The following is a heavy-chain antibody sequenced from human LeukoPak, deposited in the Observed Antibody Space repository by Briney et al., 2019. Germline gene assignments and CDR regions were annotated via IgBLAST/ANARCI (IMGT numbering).Heavy chain of an antibody. CDR3: ASLWSGSYPNL. Sequence: QPGGSLRLSCAAPGFTFSSYWMSWVRQAPGKGLEWVANIKQDGSEKYYVDSVKGRFTISRDNAKNSLYLQMNSLRAEDTAVYYCASLWSGSYPNLGGQGTLVSVSS. CDR1: GFTFSSYW. CDR2: IKQDGSEK. D-gene: IGHD3-10*02. J-gene: IGHJ4*02. V-gene: IGHV3-7*01.